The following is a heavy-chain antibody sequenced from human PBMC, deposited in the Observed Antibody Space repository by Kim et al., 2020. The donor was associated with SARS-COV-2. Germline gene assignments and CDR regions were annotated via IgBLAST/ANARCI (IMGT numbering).Heavy chain of an antibody. V-gene: IGHV4-59*01. CDR3: ARYQIDSGYYSGTGFDY. D-gene: IGHD3-22*01. CDR2: IYYSGST. CDR1: GGSISSYY. Sequence: SETLSLTCTVSGGSISSYYWSWIRQPPGKGLEWIGNIYYSGSTNYNPSLKSRVTISVDTSKNQFSLKLSSVTAADTAVYYCARYQIDSGYYSGTGFDYWGQGTLVTVSS. J-gene: IGHJ4*02.